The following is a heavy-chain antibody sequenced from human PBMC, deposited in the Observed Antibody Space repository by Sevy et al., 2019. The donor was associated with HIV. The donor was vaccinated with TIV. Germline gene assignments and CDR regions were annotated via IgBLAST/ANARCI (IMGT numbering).Heavy chain of an antibody. V-gene: IGHV3-7*01. Sequence: GGSLRLSCAGSGFSFHAYWMHWVRQAPGKGLEWLANINQDGSTNYYADSVKGRFTISRDNAKNLVSLQMNSLRPEDTGLYYCARAIAAAAGFWGQGALVTVSS. J-gene: IGHJ4*02. CDR1: GFSFHAYW. CDR3: ARAIAAAAGF. CDR2: INQDGSTN. D-gene: IGHD6-13*01.